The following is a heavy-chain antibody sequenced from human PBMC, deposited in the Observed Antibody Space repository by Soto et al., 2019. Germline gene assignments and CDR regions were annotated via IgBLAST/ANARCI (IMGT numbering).Heavy chain of an antibody. CDR3: ARDYDYVWGSYRYPPGY. CDR1: GVTFSSYS. CDR2: ISSSSSYI. J-gene: IGHJ4*02. D-gene: IGHD3-16*02. V-gene: IGHV3-21*01. Sequence: PGGSLRLSCAASGVTFSSYSMNWVRQAPGKGLEWVSSISSSSSYIYYADSVKGRFTISRDNAKNSLYLQMNSLRAEDTAVYYCARDYDYVWGSYRYPPGYWGQGTLVTVSS.